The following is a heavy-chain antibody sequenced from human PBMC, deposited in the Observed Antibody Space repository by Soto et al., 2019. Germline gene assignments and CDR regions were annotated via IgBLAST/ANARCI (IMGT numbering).Heavy chain of an antibody. V-gene: IGHV1-69*13. CDR1: GGTFSSYA. J-gene: IGHJ6*02. Sequence: SVKVSCKASGGTFSSYAISWVRQAPGQGLEWMGGIIPIFGTANYAQKFQGRVTITSDESTSTAYMELSSLRSEDTAVYYCARYRGIVVVVAGTRGDYYYGMDVWGQGTTVTVSS. CDR2: IIPIFGTA. D-gene: IGHD2-15*01. CDR3: ARYRGIVVVVAGTRGDYYYGMDV.